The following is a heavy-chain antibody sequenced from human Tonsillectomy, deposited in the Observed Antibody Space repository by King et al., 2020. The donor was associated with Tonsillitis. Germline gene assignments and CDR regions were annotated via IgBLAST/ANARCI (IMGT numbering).Heavy chain of an antibody. CDR3: AELRDDYLDY. Sequence: QLQESGPGLVKPSETLSLTCTVSGGSISSSSYYWGWIRQPPGKGLEWIGSIYYSGSTYYNPSLKSRVTISVDTSKNQFSLKLSSVTAADTDVYYCAELRDDYLDYWGQGTLVTVSS. J-gene: IGHJ4*02. V-gene: IGHV4-39*01. CDR2: IYYSGST. CDR1: GGSISSSSYY.